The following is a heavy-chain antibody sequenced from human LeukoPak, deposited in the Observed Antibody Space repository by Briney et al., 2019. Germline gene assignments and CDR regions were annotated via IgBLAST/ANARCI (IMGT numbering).Heavy chain of an antibody. V-gene: IGHV4-4*07. J-gene: IGHJ4*02. CDR2: IYTSGST. CDR1: GAAISDYY. D-gene: IGHD3-16*01. Sequence: PSETLSLTCTVSGAAISDYYWSWIRQPAGKGLEWIGRIYTSGSTNYNPSLKSRISISVDTSKNQFSLKLTSVTAADTAVYYCAREHPRGEVDDFDYWGQGTLVTVSS. CDR3: AREHPRGEVDDFDY.